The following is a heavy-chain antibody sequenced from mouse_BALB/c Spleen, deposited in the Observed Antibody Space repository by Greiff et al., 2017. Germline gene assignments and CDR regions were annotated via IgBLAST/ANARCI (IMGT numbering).Heavy chain of an antibody. Sequence: QVQLQQSGPELVKPGASVRISCKASGYTFTSYYIHWVKQRPGQGLEWIGWIYPGNVNTKYNEKFKGKATLTADKSSSTAYMQLSSLTSEDSAVYFCARWEGFAYWGQGTLVTVSA. CDR2: IYPGNVNT. CDR1: GYTFTSYY. D-gene: IGHD4-1*01. V-gene: IGHV1S56*01. CDR3: ARWEGFAY. J-gene: IGHJ3*01.